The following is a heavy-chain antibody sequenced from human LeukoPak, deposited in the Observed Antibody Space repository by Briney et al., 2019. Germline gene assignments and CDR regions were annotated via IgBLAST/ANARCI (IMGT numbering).Heavy chain of an antibody. CDR1: GFTFSSYG. Sequence: PGGSLRLSCAASGFTFSSYGMSWVRQAPGKGLEWVSAISGSGGSTYYADSVKGRFTISRDNSKNTLYLQMNSLRAEDTAVYYCARVYCSGGSCYPYFDYWGQGTLVTVSS. CDR2: ISGSGGST. J-gene: IGHJ4*02. CDR3: ARVYCSGGSCYPYFDY. D-gene: IGHD2-15*01. V-gene: IGHV3-23*01.